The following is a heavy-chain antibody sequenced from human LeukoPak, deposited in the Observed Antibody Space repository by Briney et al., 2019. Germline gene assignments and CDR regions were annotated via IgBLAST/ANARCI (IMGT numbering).Heavy chain of an antibody. D-gene: IGHD2-2*01. Sequence: GGSLRLSCAASGFTFSSDAMNWVRQAPGKGLEWVSAISDSGGSTYYADSVKGRFTISRDNSEHTLYLQINSLRAEDTAVYYCARGIVPTTMRYWYFDLWGRGTLVTVSS. CDR1: GFTFSSDA. CDR3: ARGIVPTTMRYWYFDL. V-gene: IGHV3-23*01. CDR2: ISDSGGST. J-gene: IGHJ2*01.